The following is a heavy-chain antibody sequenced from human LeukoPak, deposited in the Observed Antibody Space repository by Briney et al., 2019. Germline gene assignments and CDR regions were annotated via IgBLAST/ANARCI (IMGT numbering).Heavy chain of an antibody. V-gene: IGHV3-30*18. CDR1: GFTFSSYG. Sequence: GGSLRLSCAASGFTFSSYGMHWVRQAPGKGLEWVAVISYDGSNKYYADSVKGRFTISRDNSKNTLYLQMNSLRAEDTAVYYCAKGAVSGSYPPPAFDIWGQGTMVTVSS. D-gene: IGHD1-26*01. CDR2: ISYDGSNK. J-gene: IGHJ3*02. CDR3: AKGAVSGSYPPPAFDI.